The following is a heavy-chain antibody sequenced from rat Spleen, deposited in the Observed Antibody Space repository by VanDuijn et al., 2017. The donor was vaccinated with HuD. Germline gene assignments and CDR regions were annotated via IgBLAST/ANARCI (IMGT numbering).Heavy chain of an antibody. J-gene: IGHJ2*01. Sequence: EVQVVGSGGGIVQPGRSMKLSCAASGFTFSNYDMVWVRQAPTKGLKWVASISYDGSTPYYRDSVKGRFTISRDNAKSTLYLQRDSLRSEDTATYYCTRGYYFDYWGQGVMVTVSS. CDR1: GFTFSNYD. CDR3: TRGYYFDY. CDR2: ISYDGSTP. V-gene: IGHV5-7*01.